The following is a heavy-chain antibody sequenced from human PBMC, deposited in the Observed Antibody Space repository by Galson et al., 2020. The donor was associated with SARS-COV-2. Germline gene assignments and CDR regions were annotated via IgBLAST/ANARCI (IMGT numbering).Heavy chain of an antibody. CDR3: AKGWFDSGP. CDR2: ISNDGRIE. V-gene: IGHV3-30*18. D-gene: IGHD1-26*01. CDR1: GFTFSNFG. J-gene: IGHJ5*02. Sequence: GESLKISCAASGFTFSNFGMHWVRQAPGKGLEWVASISNDGRIEYSADSVKGRFIISRDNSDNTLYLQMNSLRPEDTAVYYCAKGWFDSGPWGQGTLVTVSA.